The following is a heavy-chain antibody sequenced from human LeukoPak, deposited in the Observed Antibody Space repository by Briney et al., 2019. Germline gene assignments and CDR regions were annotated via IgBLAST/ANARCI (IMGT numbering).Heavy chain of an antibody. CDR2: INHSGST. J-gene: IGHJ4*02. Sequence: SETLFLTCAVYGGSFSGYYWSWIRQPPGKGLEWIGEINHSGSTNYNPSLKSRVTISVDTSKNQFSLKLSSVTAADTAVNYCARSPRGIAARPIDYWGQGTLVTVSS. V-gene: IGHV4-34*01. D-gene: IGHD6-6*01. CDR1: GGSFSGYY. CDR3: ARSPRGIAARPIDY.